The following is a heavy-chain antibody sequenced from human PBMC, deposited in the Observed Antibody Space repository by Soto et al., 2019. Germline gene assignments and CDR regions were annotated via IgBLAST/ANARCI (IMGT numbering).Heavy chain of an antibody. CDR3: AMGDILSGYNDAFDI. J-gene: IGHJ3*02. CDR2: IYYSGST. V-gene: IGHV4-59*01. Sequence: SETLSLTCTVSGGSISSYYWSWIRQPPGKGLEWIGYIYYSGSTNYNPSLKSRGTISVDTSKNQFSLQLSSVTAADTAVYYCAMGDILSGYNDAFDIWGQGTMVTVSS. CDR1: GGSISSYY. D-gene: IGHD3-9*01.